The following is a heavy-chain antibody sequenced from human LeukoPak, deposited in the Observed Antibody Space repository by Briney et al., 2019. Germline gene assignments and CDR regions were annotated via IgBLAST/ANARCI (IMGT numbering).Heavy chain of an antibody. D-gene: IGHD4-17*01. CDR3: ARWEGPYGAYDY. Sequence: GGSLRLSCAASGFTVSSNYMSWIRQAPGKGLEWVSYISSSGSTIYYADSVKGRFTISRDNAKNSLYLQMNSLRAEDTAVYYCARWEGPYGAYDYWGQGTLVTVSS. V-gene: IGHV3-11*01. CDR2: ISSSGSTI. J-gene: IGHJ4*02. CDR1: GFTVSSNY.